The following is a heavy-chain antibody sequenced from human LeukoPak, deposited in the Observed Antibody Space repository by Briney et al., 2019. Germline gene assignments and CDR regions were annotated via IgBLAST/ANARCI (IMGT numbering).Heavy chain of an antibody. Sequence: GGSLRLSCAASGLTFSSYAMGWVRQAPGKGLEWVSGISGSGTNTYYADSVKGRFTISRDNSKNTLYVQMNSLRAEDTAVYYCAKAIVLLISGNAFDIWGQGTMVTVSS. CDR2: ISGSGTNT. CDR1: GLTFSSYA. D-gene: IGHD2/OR15-2a*01. J-gene: IGHJ3*02. V-gene: IGHV3-23*01. CDR3: AKAIVLLISGNAFDI.